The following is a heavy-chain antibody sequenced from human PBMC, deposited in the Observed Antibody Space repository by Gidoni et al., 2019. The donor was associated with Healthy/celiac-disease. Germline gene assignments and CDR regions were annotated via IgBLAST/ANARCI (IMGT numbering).Heavy chain of an antibody. CDR3: ARALGSYGTFFDY. Sequence: VSSISSSSSYIYYADSVKGRFTISRDNAKNSLYLQMNSLRAEDTAVYYCARALGSYGTFFDYWGQGTLVTVSS. V-gene: IGHV3-21*01. D-gene: IGHD5-18*01. CDR2: ISSSSSYI. J-gene: IGHJ4*02.